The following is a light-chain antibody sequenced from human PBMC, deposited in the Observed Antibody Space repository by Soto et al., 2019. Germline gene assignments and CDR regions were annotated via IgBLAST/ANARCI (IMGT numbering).Light chain of an antibody. CDR1: QSVSSSY. Sequence: EIVLTQSPGTLSLSPGERATLSCRASQSVSSSYLAWYQQKPGQAPRLLIYGASSRATGIPDRFSGSGSGTDFTLTISRLGPEDFAVYYCQQYGSSLLTFGQGTKVEIK. CDR3: QQYGSSLLT. CDR2: GAS. J-gene: IGKJ1*01. V-gene: IGKV3-20*01.